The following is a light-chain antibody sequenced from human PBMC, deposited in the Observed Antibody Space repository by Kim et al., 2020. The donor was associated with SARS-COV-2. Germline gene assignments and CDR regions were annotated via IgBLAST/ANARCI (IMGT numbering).Light chain of an antibody. V-gene: IGLV10-54*02. J-gene: IGLJ3*02. Sequence: TPTPTTPGKTHVVGNQGAAWLQQHRGHPPKLLSYMNNNRPSGISERFSASRSGNTASLTIAGLQPEDEADYYCSSYDGSLNGWVFGGGTQLTVL. CDR1: THVVGNQG. CDR2: MNN. CDR3: SSYDGSLNGWV.